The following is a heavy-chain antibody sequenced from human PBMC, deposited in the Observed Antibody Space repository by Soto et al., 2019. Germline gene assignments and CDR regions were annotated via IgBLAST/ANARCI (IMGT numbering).Heavy chain of an antibody. CDR1: GFTFINYA. J-gene: IGHJ4*02. Sequence: EVQRLESGGGLVQPGGSLRVSCAASGFTFINYAMTWVRQAPGKGLEWVSGISSRGGSAYYADSVKGRFTISRDNSKNTLYLQMISLRAEDTAVYYCAKDEVKSFGVVTFDSWGQGLLVTVSS. V-gene: IGHV3-23*01. CDR3: AKDEVKSFGVVTFDS. D-gene: IGHD3-3*01. CDR2: ISSRGGSA.